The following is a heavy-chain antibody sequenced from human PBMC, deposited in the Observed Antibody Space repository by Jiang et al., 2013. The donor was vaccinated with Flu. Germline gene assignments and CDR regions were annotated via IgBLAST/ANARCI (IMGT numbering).Heavy chain of an antibody. J-gene: IGHJ4*02. CDR3: ARARAPEIAAYYFDY. CDR2: VYYSGST. D-gene: IGHD6-13*01. Sequence: TCTVSAGSITNYYWNWIRQAPGKGLEWIGYVYYSGSTNYNSSLKSRVTISIDTSKNQFSLKLNSVTAADTAIYYCARARAPEIAAYYFDYWGQGTPGHRLL. V-gene: IGHV4-59*01. CDR1: AGSITNYY.